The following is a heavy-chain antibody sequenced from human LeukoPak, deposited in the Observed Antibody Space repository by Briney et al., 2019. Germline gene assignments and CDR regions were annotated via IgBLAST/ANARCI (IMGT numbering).Heavy chain of an antibody. V-gene: IGHV1-69*01. J-gene: IGHJ4*02. CDR3: ARDRHPITGTPSDFDY. CDR2: IIPIFGTA. D-gene: IGHD1-20*01. Sequence: ASVKVSCKASGGTFSSYAISWVRQAPGQGLEWMGGIIPIFGTANYAQKFQGRVTITADESTSTAYMELSSLRSEDTAVYYCARDRHPITGTPSDFDYWGQGTLVTVSS. CDR1: GGTFSSYA.